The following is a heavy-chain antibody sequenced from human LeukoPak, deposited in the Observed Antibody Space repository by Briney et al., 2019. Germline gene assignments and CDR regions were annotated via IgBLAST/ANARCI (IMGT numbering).Heavy chain of an antibody. CDR3: ATDYGGTLSY. CDR1: GDSINTYY. V-gene: IGHV4-59*01. CDR2: IYYTGST. D-gene: IGHD4-23*01. J-gene: IGHJ4*02. Sequence: PSETLSVTCTVSGDSINTYYWNWIRQPPGKGLEWIGNIYYTGSTKYNPALKSRVTISVDTSKNQFSLKLSSVTAADTAVYYCATDYGGTLSYWGQGILVTVSS.